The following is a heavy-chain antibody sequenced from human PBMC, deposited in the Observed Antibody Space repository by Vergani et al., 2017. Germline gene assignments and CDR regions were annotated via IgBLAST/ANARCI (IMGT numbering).Heavy chain of an antibody. CDR1: GGSISSGGYS. CDR3: ARGHDSSGYYYDY. V-gene: IGHV4-30-2*01. CDR2: IYHSGST. D-gene: IGHD3-22*01. J-gene: IGHJ4*02. Sequence: QLQLQESCSGLVKPSQTLSLTCAVSGGSISSGGYSWRWIRQPPGKGLEWIGYIYHSGSTYYNPSLRSRVTISVDRSKNQFSLKLSSVTAADTAVYYCARGHDSSGYYYDYWGQGTLVTVSA.